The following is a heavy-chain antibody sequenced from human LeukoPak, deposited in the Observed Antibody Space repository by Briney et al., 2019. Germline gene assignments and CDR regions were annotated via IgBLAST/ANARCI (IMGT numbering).Heavy chain of an antibody. V-gene: IGHV3-21*06. CDR2: ITSSSSYI. D-gene: IGHD1-26*01. Sequence: PGGSLRLSCAASGFTFSSYNMKWVRQAPGKGPEWVSSITSSSSYIYYADSVKGRFTISRDNAKNSLYLQMDSLRVEDTAVYYCARDPYSGSYGPYYYYMDVWGEGTTVTISS. J-gene: IGHJ6*03. CDR1: GFTFSSYN. CDR3: ARDPYSGSYGPYYYYMDV.